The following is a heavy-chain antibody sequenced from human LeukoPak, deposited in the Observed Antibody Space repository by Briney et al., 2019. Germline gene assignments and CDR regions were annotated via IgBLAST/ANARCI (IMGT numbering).Heavy chain of an antibody. CDR2: IWNDGSYK. D-gene: IGHD6-13*01. J-gene: IGHJ4*02. CDR3: ARDLWQQMIQGYDY. V-gene: IGHV3-33*01. Sequence: PGGSLRLSCAASGFTFTTYGMHWVRQAPGKGQEWVAVIWNDGSYKHYADSVKGRFTISRDDSKNTIYLQMNSLRAEDTAVYYCARDLWQQMIQGYDYWGQGTLVTVSS. CDR1: GFTFTTYG.